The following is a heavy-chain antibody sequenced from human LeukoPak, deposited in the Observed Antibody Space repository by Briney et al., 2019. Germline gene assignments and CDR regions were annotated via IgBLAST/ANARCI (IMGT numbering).Heavy chain of an antibody. CDR3: ARSAVGATPYYYYGMDV. J-gene: IGHJ6*02. Sequence: TSQTLPLTCTVSGGSISSGSYYWSWIRQPAGKGLEWIGRIYTSGSTNYNPSLKSRVTISVDTSKNQFSLKLSSVTAADTAVYYCARSAVGATPYYYYGMDVWGQGTTVTVSS. CDR1: GGSISSGSYY. CDR2: IYTSGST. V-gene: IGHV4-61*02. D-gene: IGHD1-26*01.